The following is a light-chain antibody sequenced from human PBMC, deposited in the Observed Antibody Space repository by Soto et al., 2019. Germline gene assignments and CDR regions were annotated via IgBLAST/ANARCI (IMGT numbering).Light chain of an antibody. CDR1: QSVSSN. V-gene: IGKV3-15*01. CDR2: GAS. Sequence: EIVMTQSPATLSVSPGERATLSCRASQSVSSNLAWYQQKPGQPPRLLFYGASTRATGIPARFSGSGSGTEFTLTISSLQSEDFAVYYCQQYNNWPPWTFGQGTKVEIK. CDR3: QQYNNWPPWT. J-gene: IGKJ1*01.